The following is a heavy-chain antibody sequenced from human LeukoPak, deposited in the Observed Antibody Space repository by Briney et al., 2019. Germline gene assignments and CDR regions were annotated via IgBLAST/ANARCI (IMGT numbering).Heavy chain of an antibody. CDR1: GFTVSSNH. CDR3: AKTSGMYSSSWYDY. Sequence: GGSLRLSRAASGFTVSSNHMSWVRQAPGKGLEWVSVIYSGGSTYYADSVKGRFTVSRDNSKNTLYLQMNSLRAEDTAVYYCAKTSGMYSSSWYDYWGQGTLVTVSS. CDR2: IYSGGST. D-gene: IGHD6-13*01. J-gene: IGHJ4*02. V-gene: IGHV3-53*01.